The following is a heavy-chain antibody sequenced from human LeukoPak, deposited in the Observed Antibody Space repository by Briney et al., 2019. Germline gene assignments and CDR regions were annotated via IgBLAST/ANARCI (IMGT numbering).Heavy chain of an antibody. D-gene: IGHD3-10*01. CDR2: INHSGST. Sequence: SETLSLTCAVYGGSFSGYYWSWIRQPPGKGLEWIGEINHSGSTNYNPSLKSRVTISVDTSKNQFSLKLSSVTAADTAVYYCAIQGMVRGVNFVRVQRRIDYWGQGTLVTVSS. CDR1: GGSFSGYY. V-gene: IGHV4-34*01. CDR3: AIQGMVRGVNFVRVQRRIDY. J-gene: IGHJ4*02.